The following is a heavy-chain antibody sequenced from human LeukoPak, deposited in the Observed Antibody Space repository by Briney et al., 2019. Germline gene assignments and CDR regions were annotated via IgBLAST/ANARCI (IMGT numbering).Heavy chain of an antibody. CDR1: GFTFNSYD. D-gene: IGHD5-24*01. CDR2: IGTAGDT. J-gene: IGHJ4*02. V-gene: IGHV3-13*01. CDR3: ARGPYNYGYFGC. Sequence: GGSLRLSCEASGFTFNSYDMHWVRQVAGKGLEWVSTIGTAGDTYYPDSVKGRFTISRENAKYSLYLQMNSLRAEDTAVYYCARGPYNYGYFGCWGQGTLVTVSS.